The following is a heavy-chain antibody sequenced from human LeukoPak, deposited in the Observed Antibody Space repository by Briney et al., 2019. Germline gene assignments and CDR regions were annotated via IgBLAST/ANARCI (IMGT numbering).Heavy chain of an antibody. CDR3: AISDYKYGPSDH. D-gene: IGHD4-4*01. J-gene: IGHJ4*02. CDR1: GYTFTGYY. Sequence: ASVKVSCKASGYTFTGYYMHWVRQAPGQGLEWMGWINPNSGGTNYAQKFQGRVTMTRDTSISTAYMELSRLRSDDTAVYYCAISDYKYGPSDHWGQGTLVTVSS. V-gene: IGHV1-2*02. CDR2: INPNSGGT.